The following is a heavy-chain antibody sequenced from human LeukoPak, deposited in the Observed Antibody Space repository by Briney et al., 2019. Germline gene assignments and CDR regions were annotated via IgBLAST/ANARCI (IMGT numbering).Heavy chain of an antibody. V-gene: IGHV3-30*02. CDR3: ARDFDDVNGNYYYMPDY. J-gene: IGHJ4*02. CDR1: GFQFSING. Sequence: GGSLRLSCAASGFQFSINGMHWVRQAPGKGLEWVAFIRYDGSNKFYVDSVRGRFTISKDNSKNTLNLQMNSLRIEDTAVYYCARDFDDVNGNYYYMPDYWGQGMLVTVSS. D-gene: IGHD3-10*01. CDR2: IRYDGSNK.